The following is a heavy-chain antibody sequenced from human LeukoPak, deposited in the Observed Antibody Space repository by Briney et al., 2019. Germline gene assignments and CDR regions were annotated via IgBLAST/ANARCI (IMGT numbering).Heavy chain of an antibody. CDR2: MNPNSGNT. D-gene: IGHD6-13*01. CDR3: ARGWQQLVLNHDAFDI. CDR1: GYTFTSYD. V-gene: IGHV1-8*01. Sequence: GASVKVSCKASGYTFTSYDINWVRQATGQGLEWMGWMNPNSGNTGYAQKFQGRVTMTRNTSISTAYMELSSLRSEDTAVYYCARGWQQLVLNHDAFDIWGQGTVVTVSS. J-gene: IGHJ3*02.